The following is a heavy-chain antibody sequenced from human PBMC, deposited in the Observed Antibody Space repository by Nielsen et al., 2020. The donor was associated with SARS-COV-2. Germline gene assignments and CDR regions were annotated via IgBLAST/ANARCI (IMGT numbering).Heavy chain of an antibody. Sequence: GESLKIPCPASGFIFSSYAMSWVRQAPGKGLEWVSGIIGSGRGTYYADSVKGRFTISRDNSKDTLYLQMNSLRAEDTAIYYCAREACINIDCYTTSWGQGTLVTVSS. J-gene: IGHJ5*02. CDR2: IIGSGRGT. D-gene: IGHD2-2*02. CDR3: AREACINIDCYTTS. V-gene: IGHV3-23*01. CDR1: GFIFSSYA.